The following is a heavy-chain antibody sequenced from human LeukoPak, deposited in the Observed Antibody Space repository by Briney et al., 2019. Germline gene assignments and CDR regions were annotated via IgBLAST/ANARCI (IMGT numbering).Heavy chain of an antibody. CDR2: ISSSGSTL. CDR3: ARGTSGSYQM. Sequence: PGGSLRLSCAASGFTFSSYEMNWVRQAPGKGLEWISYISSSGSTLYYADSVKGRFTISIDNARNSLYLQMNSLRAEDTSVYYCARGTSGSYQMGGQGTLVTVS. CDR1: GFTFSSYE. D-gene: IGHD1-26*01. J-gene: IGHJ4*02. V-gene: IGHV3-48*03.